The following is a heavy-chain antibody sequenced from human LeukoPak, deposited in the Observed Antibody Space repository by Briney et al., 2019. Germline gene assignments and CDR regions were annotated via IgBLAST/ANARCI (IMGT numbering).Heavy chain of an antibody. J-gene: IGHJ4*02. V-gene: IGHV4-39*01. Sequence: SETLSLTCTVSGGSISSYYWSWIRQPPGKGLEWIGTIYYSVNTYYNPSLKSRVTISVDTSKNQFSLKLASVTAADTAVYYCARHQLIDWSPAVDYWGQGTLVTVSS. D-gene: IGHD3-9*01. CDR1: GGSISSYY. CDR3: ARHQLIDWSPAVDY. CDR2: IYYSVNT.